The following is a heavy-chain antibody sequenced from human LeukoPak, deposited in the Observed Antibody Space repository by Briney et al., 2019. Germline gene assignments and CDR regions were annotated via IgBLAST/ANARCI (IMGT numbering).Heavy chain of an antibody. CDR2: IPSSGTH. V-gene: IGHV4-4*07. CDR3: TREAMHQFPAYSYYHLDV. Sequence: SETLSLTCSASGDSIINHYWSWIRQPAGKGLEWLGGIPSSGTHDYNPSVKRRLTISVDISKRQISLKLTSVTAADTAVYYCTREAMHQFPAYSYYHLDVWGKGTAVSV. CDR1: GDSIINHY. J-gene: IGHJ6*03.